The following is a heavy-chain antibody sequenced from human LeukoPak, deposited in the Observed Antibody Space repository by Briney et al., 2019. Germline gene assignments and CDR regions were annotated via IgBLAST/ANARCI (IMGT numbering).Heavy chain of an antibody. CDR3: ARDGGSIAARFPSWFDP. J-gene: IGHJ5*02. V-gene: IGHV4-39*07. CDR1: GGSISSSSYY. D-gene: IGHD6-6*01. CDR2: IYYSEST. Sequence: SETLSLTCTVSGGSISSSSYYWGWIRQPPGKGLEWIGSIYYSESTYYNPSLKSRATISVDTSKNQFSLKLSSVTAADTAVYYCARDGGSIAARFPSWFDPWGQGTLVTVSS.